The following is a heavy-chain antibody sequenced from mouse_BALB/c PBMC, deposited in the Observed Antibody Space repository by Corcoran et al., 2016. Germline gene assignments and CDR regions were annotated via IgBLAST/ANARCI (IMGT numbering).Heavy chain of an antibody. D-gene: IGHD4-1*01. CDR3: ANWDWYFDV. J-gene: IGHJ1*01. CDR1: GFNIKDTY. V-gene: IGHV14-3*02. Sequence: EVHLQQSGAELVKPGASVKLSCTASGFNIKDTYMHWVKQRPEQGLGWIGRIDPANGNTKYDPKFQGKATITADTSSNTAYLQLSSLTSEDTAVYYCANWDWYFDVWGAGTTVNVSS. CDR2: IDPANGNT.